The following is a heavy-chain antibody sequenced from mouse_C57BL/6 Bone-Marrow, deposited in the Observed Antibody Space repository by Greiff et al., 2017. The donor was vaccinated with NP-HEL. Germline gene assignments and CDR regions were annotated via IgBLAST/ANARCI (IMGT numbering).Heavy chain of an antibody. J-gene: IGHJ2*01. CDR3: ARRTAQVPYYFDY. Sequence: EVKLMESGGGLVKPGGSLKLSCAASGFTFSSYAMSWVRQTPEKRLEWVATISDGGSYTYYPDNVKGRFTISRDNAKNNLYLQMSQLKSEDTAMYYCARRTAQVPYYFDYWGQGTTLTVSS. CDR1: GFTFSSYA. CDR2: ISDGGSYT. V-gene: IGHV5-4*03. D-gene: IGHD3-2*02.